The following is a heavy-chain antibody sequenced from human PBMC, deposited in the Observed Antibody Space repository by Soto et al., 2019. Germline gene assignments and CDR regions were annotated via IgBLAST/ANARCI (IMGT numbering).Heavy chain of an antibody. CDR3: ARSGHTFGGVV. D-gene: IGHD3-16*01. CDR2: VYYTGNT. CDR1: GASMSNYY. Sequence: SETLSLTCTVSGASMSNYYGSWIRQPPGKGLEHISYVYYTGNTNYNPSLKSRVTISVDTSNNQFSLKLTPVTTADTAIYYCARSGHTFGGVVWGRGILVTVSS. J-gene: IGHJ4*02. V-gene: IGHV4-59*01.